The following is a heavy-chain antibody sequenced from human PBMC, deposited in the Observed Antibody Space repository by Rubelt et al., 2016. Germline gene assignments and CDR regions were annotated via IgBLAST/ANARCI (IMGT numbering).Heavy chain of an antibody. CDR1: GFTFTDHY. D-gene: IGHD4-23*01. J-gene: IGHJ4*02. CDR3: ASAGPGGNSDY. V-gene: IGHV3-72*01. CDR2: IRNKANRYTT. Sequence: EVQLVESGGGLVQPGGSLRLSCAASGFTFTDHYMDWVRQAPGRGLEWVGRIRNKANRYTTEYAASVKGRFPISRDESQNSLNMQMNSLKTEDTAGYYCASAGPGGNSDYWGQGTLVTVSS.